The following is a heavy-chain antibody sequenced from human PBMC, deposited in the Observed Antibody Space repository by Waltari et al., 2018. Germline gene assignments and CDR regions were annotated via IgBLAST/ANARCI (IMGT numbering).Heavy chain of an antibody. CDR1: GGSFSGYY. V-gene: IGHV3-23*01. D-gene: IGHD5-12*01. Sequence: VQLQQWGAGLLKPSETLSLTCAVYGGSFSGYYWIWIRQPPGKGLEWVSTISGSGGITHYADSVKGRFTISRDNSKSTLYLQMNSLRAEDTAVYYCAAIPSMSGNDFWGQGTLVTVSS. CDR2: ISGSGGIT. CDR3: AAIPSMSGNDF. J-gene: IGHJ4*02.